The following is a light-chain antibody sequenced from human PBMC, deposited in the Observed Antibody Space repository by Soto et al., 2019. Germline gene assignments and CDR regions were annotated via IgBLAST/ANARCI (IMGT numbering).Light chain of an antibody. CDR2: EVN. J-gene: IGLJ3*02. CDR3: SSYTSSDSWV. Sequence: QSALTQPPSVSGSRGQSVAISCTGTSSDVGNYNRVSWYQQPPGTAPKLIIYEVNNRPSGVPDRCSGSKSGNTASLTISGLQDEDEADYYCSSYTSSDSWVFGGGTKLTVL. V-gene: IGLV2-18*02. CDR1: SSDVGNYNR.